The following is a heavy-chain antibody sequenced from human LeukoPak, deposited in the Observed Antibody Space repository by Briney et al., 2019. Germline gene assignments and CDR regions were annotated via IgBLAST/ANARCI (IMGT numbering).Heavy chain of an antibody. V-gene: IGHV4-31*03. D-gene: IGHD1-7*01. CDR2: IYYSGST. Sequence: SETLSLTCTVSGGSISSGGYYWSWIRQHPGKGLEWIGYIYYSGSTYYNPSLKSRVTISVDTSKNQFSLKLSSVTAADTAAYYCARDGVGLLDYWGQGTLVTVSS. J-gene: IGHJ4*02. CDR1: GGSISSGGYY. CDR3: ARDGVGLLDY.